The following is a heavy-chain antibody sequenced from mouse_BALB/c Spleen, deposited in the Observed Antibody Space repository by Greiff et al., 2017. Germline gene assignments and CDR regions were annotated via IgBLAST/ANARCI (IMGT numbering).Heavy chain of an antibody. CDR2: IWSGGST. Sequence: VQVVESGPGLVQPSQSLSITCTVSGFSLTSYGVHWVRQSPGKGLEWLGVIWSGGSTDYNAAFISRLSISKDNSKSQVFFKMNSLQANDTAIYYCARVLYDYDILYAMDYWGQGTSVTVSS. J-gene: IGHJ4*01. CDR1: GFSLTSYG. CDR3: ARVLYDYDILYAMDY. V-gene: IGHV2-2*02. D-gene: IGHD2-4*01.